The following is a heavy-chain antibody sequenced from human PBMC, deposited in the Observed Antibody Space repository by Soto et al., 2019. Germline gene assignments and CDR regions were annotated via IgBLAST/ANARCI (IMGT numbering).Heavy chain of an antibody. Sequence: SETLSLTCAVSGGSISSSNWWSWVRQPPGKGLEWIGEIYHSGSTNYNPSLKSRVTISVDKSKNQFSLKLSSVTAADTAVYYCARVGITMIENYFDYWGKGTLVTVSS. D-gene: IGHD3-22*01. V-gene: IGHV4-4*02. J-gene: IGHJ4*02. CDR3: ARVGITMIENYFDY. CDR2: IYHSGST. CDR1: GGSISSSNW.